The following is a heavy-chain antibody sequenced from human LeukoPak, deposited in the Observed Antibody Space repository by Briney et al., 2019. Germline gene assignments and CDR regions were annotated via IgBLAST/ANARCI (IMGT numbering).Heavy chain of an antibody. V-gene: IGHV3-74*01. Sequence: GQSLRLSCAASGFTVSRYWMHWVRQAPGKGLVWVARINVEGNYIDYAESVKGRFTISRDSAKNTLYLQMNSVRAEDTAVYSCARDLEGPYGHWGEGTLVTV. CDR1: GFTVSRYW. D-gene: IGHD3-10*01. J-gene: IGHJ4*02. CDR3: ARDLEGPYGH. CDR2: INVEGNYI.